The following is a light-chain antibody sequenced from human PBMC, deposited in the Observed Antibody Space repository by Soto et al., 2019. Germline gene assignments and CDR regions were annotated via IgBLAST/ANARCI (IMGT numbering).Light chain of an antibody. J-gene: IGKJ4*01. CDR3: QQFDDLPRT. Sequence: DIRMTQSPSSLSASVGDRVTITCQASQDIRNYLNWYQQKPGKAPKLLISLASTLETGVPSRFSGGGSGTDFTFTISSLQPEDIATYYCQQFDDLPRTFGGGTKVDIK. V-gene: IGKV1-33*01. CDR2: LAS. CDR1: QDIRNY.